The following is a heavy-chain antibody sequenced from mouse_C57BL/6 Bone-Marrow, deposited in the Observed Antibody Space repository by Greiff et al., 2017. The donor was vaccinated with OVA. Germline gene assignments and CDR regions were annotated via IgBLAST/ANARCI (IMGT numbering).Heavy chain of an antibody. D-gene: IGHD1-1*01. CDR1: GYTFTSYW. CDR3: AREYYGSSRFAY. V-gene: IGHV1-55*01. Sequence: VQLQQPGAELVKPGASVKMSCKASGYTFTSYWLNWVKQRPGQGLEWIGDIYPGSGSTNYNEKFKSKATLTVDTSSSTAYMQFSGLTSEYSAVYYCAREYYGSSRFAYWGQGTLVTVSA. J-gene: IGHJ3*01. CDR2: IYPGSGST.